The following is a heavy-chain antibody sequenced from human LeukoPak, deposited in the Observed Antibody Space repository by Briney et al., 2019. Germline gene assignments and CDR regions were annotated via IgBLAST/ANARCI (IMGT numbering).Heavy chain of an antibody. Sequence: SETLSLTCTVSGGSISSYYWSWIRQPPGKGLEWIGYIYYSGSTNYNPSLKSRVTISVDTSKNQFSLKLSSVTAADTAVYYCARGVGSGEEYYYYMDVWGKGTTVTISS. CDR3: ARGVGSGEEYYYYMDV. D-gene: IGHD2-2*03. CDR1: GGSISSYY. CDR2: IYYSGST. V-gene: IGHV4-59*01. J-gene: IGHJ6*03.